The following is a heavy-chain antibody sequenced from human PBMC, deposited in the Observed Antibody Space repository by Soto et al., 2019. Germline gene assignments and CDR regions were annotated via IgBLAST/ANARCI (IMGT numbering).Heavy chain of an antibody. CDR2: IYYSGST. J-gene: IGHJ6*03. CDR3: ARRGLGVVVPAAQESYYYYYMDV. V-gene: IGHV4-59*08. CDR1: GGSISSYY. D-gene: IGHD2-2*01. Sequence: SETLSLTCTVSGGSISSYYWSWIRQSPGKGLEWIGYIYYSGSTNYNPSLKSRVTISVDTSKNQFSLKLSSVTAADTAVYYCARRGLGVVVPAAQESYYYYYMDVWGKGTTVTAP.